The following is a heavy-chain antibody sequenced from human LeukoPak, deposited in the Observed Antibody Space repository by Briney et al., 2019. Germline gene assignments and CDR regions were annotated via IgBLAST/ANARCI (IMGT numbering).Heavy chain of an antibody. Sequence: GASVKVSCKASGYTFTSYGISWVRQAPGQGLEWMGWISAYNGNTNYAQKLQGRVTMTTDTSTSTAYMELRSLRSDDTAAYYCAREDKRYDFWSGYYYYYYYMDVWGKGTTVTVSS. CDR2: ISAYNGNT. J-gene: IGHJ6*03. CDR3: AREDKRYDFWSGYYYYYYYMDV. CDR1: GYTFTSYG. V-gene: IGHV1-18*01. D-gene: IGHD3-3*01.